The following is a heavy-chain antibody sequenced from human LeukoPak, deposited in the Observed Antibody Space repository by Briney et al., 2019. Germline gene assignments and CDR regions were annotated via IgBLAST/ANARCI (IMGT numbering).Heavy chain of an antibody. D-gene: IGHD5-18*01. J-gene: IGHJ4*02. CDR2: ISFDGTNK. Sequence: GGSLRPSCAASGFTFNIYAIHWVRQAPGKGLEWVAFISFDGTNKFYADSVKGRFTISRDNSKNTLFLQMNTLRSEDTAVYYCARGGQLSPRYFDYWGQGTLVTVSS. V-gene: IGHV3-30-3*01. CDR1: GFTFNIYA. CDR3: ARGGQLSPRYFDY.